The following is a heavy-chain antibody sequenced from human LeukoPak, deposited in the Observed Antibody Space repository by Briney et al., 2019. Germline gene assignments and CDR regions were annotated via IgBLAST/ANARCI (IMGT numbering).Heavy chain of an antibody. D-gene: IGHD3-10*01. J-gene: IGHJ5*02. CDR2: ISAYNGNT. Sequence: ASVKVSCKASGYTFTSYGISWVRPAPGQGLEWMGWISAYNGNTNYAKKLQSRVTMTTDTSTSTAYMELRSLRSDDTAVYYCARVRGVRRFDPWGQGTLVTVSS. CDR3: ARVRGVRRFDP. V-gene: IGHV1-18*04. CDR1: GYTFTSYG.